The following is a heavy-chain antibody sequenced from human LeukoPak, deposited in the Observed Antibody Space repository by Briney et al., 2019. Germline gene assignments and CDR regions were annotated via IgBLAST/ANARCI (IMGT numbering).Heavy chain of an antibody. D-gene: IGHD3-22*01. V-gene: IGHV3-20*04. CDR3: ARVHYYDSSGYYA. CDR2: INWNGGST. CDR1: GFTFDDYD. Sequence: GGSLRLSCAASGFTFDDYDMSWVRQAPGKGLEWVSGINWNGGSTGYADSVKGRFTISRDNAKNSLYLQMNSLRAEDTAVYYCARVHYYDSSGYYAWGQGTLVTVSS. J-gene: IGHJ5*02.